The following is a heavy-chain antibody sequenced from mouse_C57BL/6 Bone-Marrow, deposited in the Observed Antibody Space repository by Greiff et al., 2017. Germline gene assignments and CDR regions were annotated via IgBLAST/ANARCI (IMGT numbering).Heavy chain of an antibody. CDR3: ARRDYDESRYFDV. V-gene: IGHV1-85*01. CDR2: IYPRYGST. D-gene: IGHD2-4*01. J-gene: IGHJ1*03. Sequence: QVQLKESGPELVKPGASVKLSCKASGYTFTSYDINWVKQRPGQGLEWIGWIYPRYGSTKYNEKFKGKATLTVDTSSSTAYMELHSMTSEDSAVYVCARRDYDESRYFDVWGTGTTVTVSS. CDR1: GYTFTSYD.